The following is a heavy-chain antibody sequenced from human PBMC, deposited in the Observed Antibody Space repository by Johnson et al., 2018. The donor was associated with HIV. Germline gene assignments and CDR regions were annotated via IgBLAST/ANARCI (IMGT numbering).Heavy chain of an antibody. CDR2: ITRETDLGTR. Sequence: VQLVESGGGLVKPGESLRLSCVASGFTFSQAWMSWVRQAPGKGLEWVARITRETDLGTRDYADYVKGRFTISRDNAKNTLYLQMNSLRAEDTAVYYCARVGSSWGRDAFDIWGQGTMVTVSS. D-gene: IGHD6-13*01. V-gene: IGHV3-15*05. CDR1: GFTFSQAW. J-gene: IGHJ3*02. CDR3: ARVGSSWGRDAFDI.